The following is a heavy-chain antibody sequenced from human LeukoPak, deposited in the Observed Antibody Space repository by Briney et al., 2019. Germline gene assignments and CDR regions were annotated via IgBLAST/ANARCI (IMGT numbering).Heavy chain of an antibody. J-gene: IGHJ5*02. CDR1: GFTFSKVW. D-gene: IGHD2-21*02. V-gene: IGHV3-15*01. CDR2: IRSKTDGGAS. CDR3: TTDVNRFMVTASS. Sequence: GGSLRLSCAASGFTFSKVWMTWVRQAPGKGLEWVGRIRSKTDGGASEYAAPVKGRFSISRDDSNNTLYLEMISLKAEDTAIYYCTTDVNRFMVTASSWGQGTLVTVSS.